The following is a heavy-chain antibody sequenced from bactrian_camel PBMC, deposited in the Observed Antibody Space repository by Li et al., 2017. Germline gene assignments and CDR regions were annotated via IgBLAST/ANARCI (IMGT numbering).Heavy chain of an antibody. CDR1: GFSFSCYW. V-gene: IGHV3S1*01. D-gene: IGHD2*01. Sequence: VQLVESGGGLVQPGGSLRLSCAASGFSFSCYWMYWVRQPPGKECELISRISSDGSTHYADSVKGRFTISRDNTKNMLYLQMNSLKTEDTAVYYCAEGRSVTSWLLREGHGPGPRSPSP. CDR2: ISSDGST. J-gene: IGHJ4*01.